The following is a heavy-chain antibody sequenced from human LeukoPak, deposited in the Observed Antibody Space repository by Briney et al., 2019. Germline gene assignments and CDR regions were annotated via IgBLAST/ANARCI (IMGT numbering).Heavy chain of an antibody. Sequence: PGGSLRLSCAASGFTFSNYWMHWVRQTPGKGLVWVSRINSDASVTTYADSVKGRFTISRDNAKNTLYLQMNSLRAEDTAVYYCARAVRGRRYLDYWGQGTLVTVSS. CDR2: INSDASVT. CDR1: GFTFSNYW. V-gene: IGHV3-74*01. CDR3: ARAVRGRRYLDY. J-gene: IGHJ4*02. D-gene: IGHD3-10*01.